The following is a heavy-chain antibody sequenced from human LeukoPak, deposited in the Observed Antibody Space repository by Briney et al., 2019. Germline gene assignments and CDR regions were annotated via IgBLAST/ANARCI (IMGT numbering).Heavy chain of an antibody. D-gene: IGHD3-3*01. CDR1: GFTFSSYW. CDR2: IKQDGSEK. Sequence: GGSLRLSCAASGFTFSSYWMSWVRQAPGKGLEWVANIKQDGSEKYYVDSVKGRFTISRDNAKNSLYLQMNSLRAEDTAVYYCARKIPADYDFWSGYYRVGYYFDYWGQGTLVTVSS. CDR3: ARKIPADYDFWSGYYRVGYYFDY. J-gene: IGHJ4*02. V-gene: IGHV3-7*01.